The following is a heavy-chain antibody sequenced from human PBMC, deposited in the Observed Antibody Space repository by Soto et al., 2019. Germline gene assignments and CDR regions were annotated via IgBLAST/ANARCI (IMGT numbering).Heavy chain of an antibody. D-gene: IGHD1-1*01. CDR3: ARSADDNDATH. V-gene: IGHV1-8*01. CDR1: GYTFTSYD. Sequence: QVQLVQSGAEVKKPGASVKVSCKASGYTFTSYDINWVRQATGQGLEWMGWMNPNSGNTGYAQKFQGRVTMTRNTSASTPYTELSSLRSDDTAVYYWARSADDNDATHWGQATLATGSS. J-gene: IGHJ4*02. CDR2: MNPNSGNT.